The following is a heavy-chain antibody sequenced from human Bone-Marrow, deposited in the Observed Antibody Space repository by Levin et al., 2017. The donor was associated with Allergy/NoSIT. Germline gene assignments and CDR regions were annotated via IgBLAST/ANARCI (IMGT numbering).Heavy chain of an antibody. Sequence: GESLKISCKTSGYTFASYWLGWVRQMPGKGPEWIGIIYPGDSDTTYSPSLRGQVSVSADKSIDTAHLQWTSLKASDSAIYYCARHFGGHFDYWGQGTQVTVSS. CDR1: GYTFASYW. J-gene: IGHJ4*02. V-gene: IGHV5-51*01. CDR2: IYPGDSDT. D-gene: IGHD3-16*01. CDR3: ARHFGGHFDY.